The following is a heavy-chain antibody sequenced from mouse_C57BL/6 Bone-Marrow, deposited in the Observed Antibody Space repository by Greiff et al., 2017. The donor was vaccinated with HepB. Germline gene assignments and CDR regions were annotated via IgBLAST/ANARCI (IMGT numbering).Heavy chain of an antibody. CDR3: ARTVVLDY. V-gene: IGHV1-80*01. D-gene: IGHD1-1*01. J-gene: IGHJ2*01. Sequence: QVQLQQSGAELVKPGASVKISCKASGYAFSSYWMNGVKQRPGKGLEWIGQIYPGDGDTNYNGKFKGKATLTADKSSSTAYMQLSSLTSEDSAVYFCARTVVLDYWGQGTTLTVSS. CDR1: GYAFSSYW. CDR2: IYPGDGDT.